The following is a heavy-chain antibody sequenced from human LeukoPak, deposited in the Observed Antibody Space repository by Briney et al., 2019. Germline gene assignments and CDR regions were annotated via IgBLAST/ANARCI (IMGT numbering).Heavy chain of an antibody. Sequence: SVKVSCKASGGTFSFYTINWVRQAPGQGLEWMGGIVPKFGSTNYAQKFHDRLSITTDESTSTAYMELSSLRSEDTAVYYCACSLVGATSVDYWGRGTLVTVSS. CDR2: IVPKFGST. CDR1: GGTFSFYT. D-gene: IGHD1-26*01. CDR3: ACSLVGATSVDY. V-gene: IGHV1-69*05. J-gene: IGHJ4*02.